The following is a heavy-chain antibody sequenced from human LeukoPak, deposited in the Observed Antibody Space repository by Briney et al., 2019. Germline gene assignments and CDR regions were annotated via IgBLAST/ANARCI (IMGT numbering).Heavy chain of an antibody. V-gene: IGHV1-2*02. Sequence: ASAKVSCKASGYTFTGYYMHWVRQAPGQGLEWMGWINPNSGGTNHAQKFQGRVTMTRDTSISTAYMELSRLRSDDTAVYYCARGRPLDADDYYGFYYFDYWGQGTLVTVSS. D-gene: IGHD3-10*01. CDR1: GYTFTGYY. CDR2: INPNSGGT. CDR3: ARGRPLDADDYYGFYYFDY. J-gene: IGHJ4*02.